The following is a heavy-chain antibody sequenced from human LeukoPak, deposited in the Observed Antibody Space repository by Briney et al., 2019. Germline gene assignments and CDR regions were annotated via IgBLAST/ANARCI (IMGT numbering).Heavy chain of an antibody. J-gene: IGHJ6*02. CDR1: GDSVSSNSAA. CDR3: ASGHVGSPRYYYGMDV. V-gene: IGHV6-1*01. Sequence: SQTLSLTCAISGDSVSSNSAAWNWIRQSPSRGLEWLGRTYYRSKWYNDYAVSVKSRITINPDTSKNQFSLQLNSVTPEDTAVYYCASGHVGSPRYYYGMDVWGQGTTVTVSS. CDR2: TYYRSKWYN. D-gene: IGHD1-26*01.